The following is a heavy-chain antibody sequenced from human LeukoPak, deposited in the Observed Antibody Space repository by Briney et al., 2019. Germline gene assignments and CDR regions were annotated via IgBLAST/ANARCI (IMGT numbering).Heavy chain of an antibody. CDR3: AREWELLHNDY. CDR2: IKQDGSVK. V-gene: IGHV3-7*01. CDR1: GFTFSNYW. J-gene: IGHJ4*02. D-gene: IGHD1-26*01. Sequence: GGSLRLSCAASGFTFSNYWMSWVRQAPGKGLEWVANIKQDGSVKYYVDSVKGRFTISRDNAKNSLYLQMNSLRAEDTAVYYCAREWELLHNDYWGQGTLVTVSS.